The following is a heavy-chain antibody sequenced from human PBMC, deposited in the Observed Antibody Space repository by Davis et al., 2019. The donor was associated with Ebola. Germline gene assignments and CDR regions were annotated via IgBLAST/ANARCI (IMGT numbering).Heavy chain of an antibody. CDR3: ARVESGPTMVRGVSWFDP. J-gene: IGHJ5*02. V-gene: IGHV5-51*01. Sequence: GESLKISCKGSGYSFTSYWIGWVRQMPGKGLEWMGIIYPGDSDTRYSPSFQGQVTISADKSISTAYLQWSSLKASDTAMYYCARVESGPTMVRGVSWFDPWGQGTLVTVSS. D-gene: IGHD3-10*01. CDR1: GYSFTSYW. CDR2: IYPGDSDT.